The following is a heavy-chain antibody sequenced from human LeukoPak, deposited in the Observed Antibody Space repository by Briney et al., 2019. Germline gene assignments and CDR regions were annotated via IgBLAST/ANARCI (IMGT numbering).Heavy chain of an antibody. V-gene: IGHV4-39*01. CDR1: GGSISSSDFY. D-gene: IGHD2-2*02. CDR2: ISYSGNT. CDR3: ARGSGYCSRTSCYIYHSDS. Sequence: SETLSLTCAVSGGSISSSDFYWGWIRQPPGKGLEWIGSISYSGNTYYNPSLKSRVTISVDTSKNQFSLKLSSVTAADTAVYYCARGSGYCSRTSCYIYHSDSWGEGTLVTVSS. J-gene: IGHJ4*02.